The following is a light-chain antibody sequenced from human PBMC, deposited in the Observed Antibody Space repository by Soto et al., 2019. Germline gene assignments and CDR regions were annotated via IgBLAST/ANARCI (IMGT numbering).Light chain of an antibody. CDR3: QESYSTLIT. V-gene: IGKV1-39*01. CDR1: QSINRY. CDR2: AAS. Sequence: DIQLTQSPSSLSASVGDRVTIICRASQSINRYLNWYQQKPGKAPKLLIYAASSLHSGVPSRFSGSRSATDFTLTINGLQPEDFATYYCQESYSTLITFGQGTRLEIK. J-gene: IGKJ5*01.